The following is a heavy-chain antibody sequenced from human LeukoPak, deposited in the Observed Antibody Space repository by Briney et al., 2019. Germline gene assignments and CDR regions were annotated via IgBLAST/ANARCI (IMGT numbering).Heavy chain of an antibody. J-gene: IGHJ3*02. CDR3: ARNKMTTVTYDAFDI. CDR1: GGSISSHY. CDR2: IYYSGTT. Sequence: SETLSLTCTVSGGSISSHYWSWIRQPPGKGLEWIGYIYYSGTTNNNPSLKSRVTISVDTSKNQFSLKLSSVTAADTAVYYCARNKMTTVTYDAFDIWGQGTVVTVSS. V-gene: IGHV4-59*11. D-gene: IGHD4-17*01.